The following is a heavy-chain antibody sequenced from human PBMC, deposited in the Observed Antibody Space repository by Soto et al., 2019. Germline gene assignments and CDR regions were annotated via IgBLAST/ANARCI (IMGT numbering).Heavy chain of an antibody. V-gene: IGHV3-64D*08. CDR2: ISGNGGDT. Sequence: EVQLVESGGGLVKPGGSLRLSCSASGFTFSNHAMHWVRQAPGKGLEYVSAISGNGGDTHYADSVKSRFTISRDNSKNTLYLQMSSLTTEDTAVYYCAKDSSYAVTYVAWGQGTLVTVSS. J-gene: IGHJ5*02. D-gene: IGHD4-17*01. CDR3: AKDSSYAVTYVA. CDR1: GFTFSNHA.